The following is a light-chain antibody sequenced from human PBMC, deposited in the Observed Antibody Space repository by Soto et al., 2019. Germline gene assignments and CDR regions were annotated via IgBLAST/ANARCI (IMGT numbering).Light chain of an antibody. CDR2: GAS. Sequence: EIVLTQSPGTLSLSPGERATLSCRASQSVSNNYLAWYQQKPGQAPRLLIYGASSRATGIPDRFSGSWSGTDFTLTISRLEPEDSAVYYCQQYGSSPLTFGGGTKVEIK. CDR1: QSVSNNY. V-gene: IGKV3-20*01. J-gene: IGKJ4*01. CDR3: QQYGSSPLT.